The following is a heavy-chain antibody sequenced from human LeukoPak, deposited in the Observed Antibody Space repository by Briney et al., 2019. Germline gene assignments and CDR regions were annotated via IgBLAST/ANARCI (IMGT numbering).Heavy chain of an antibody. CDR1: GFTFSSYW. D-gene: IGHD3-10*01. CDR2: ISTSGSSA. V-gene: IGHV3-48*01. CDR3: ARDKGDYYYYYMDV. Sequence: GGSLRLSCAASGFTFSSYWMHWVRQAPGKGLEWVAYISTSGSSAYYTDSVQGRFTISRDNAKNSLYLQMNTLRAEDTAVYYCARDKGDYYYYYMDVWGKGTTVTVSS. J-gene: IGHJ6*03.